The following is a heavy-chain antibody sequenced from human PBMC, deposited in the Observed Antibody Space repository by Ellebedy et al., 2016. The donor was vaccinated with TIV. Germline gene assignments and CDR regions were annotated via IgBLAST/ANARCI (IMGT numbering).Heavy chain of an antibody. D-gene: IGHD3-10*01. J-gene: IGHJ4*02. CDR1: GFAFGGYT. V-gene: IGHV3-7*03. CDR3: ASWFGGVNY. CDR2: IKQAGSEK. Sequence: GESLKISCAASGFAFGGYTMNWVRQAPGKGLEWVANIKQAGSEKYYVDSVKGRFTISRDNAKNSLYLQMNSLRAEDTAVYYCASWFGGVNYWGQGTLVTVSS.